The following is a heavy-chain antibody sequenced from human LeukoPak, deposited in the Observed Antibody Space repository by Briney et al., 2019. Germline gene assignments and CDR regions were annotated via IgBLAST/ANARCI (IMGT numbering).Heavy chain of an antibody. CDR3: ARQRAPFGDYGYYFDC. Sequence: SETLSLTCTVSGGSISSSTYYWGWIRRPPGKGLEWIGSIYYSGSTYYNPSLKRRVTISVDTSKNQFSLELSSVTAADTALYYCARQRAPFGDYGYYFDCWGQGTPVTVSS. CDR1: GGSISSSTYY. CDR2: IYYSGST. J-gene: IGHJ4*02. D-gene: IGHD4-17*01. V-gene: IGHV4-39*01.